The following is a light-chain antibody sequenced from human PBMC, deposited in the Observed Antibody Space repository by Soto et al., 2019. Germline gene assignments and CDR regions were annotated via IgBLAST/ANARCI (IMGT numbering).Light chain of an antibody. CDR2: DVN. J-gene: IGLJ2*01. CDR1: SSDVGGYNF. V-gene: IGLV2-14*03. CDR3: SSYSGSSTLVV. Sequence: QSVLTQPASVSGSPGQSIVISCTGTSSDVGGYNFVSWYQQHPGKAPKLMIYDVNQRPSGVSNRFSGSKSGNTASLTISGLLAEDEADYYCSSYSGSSTLVVFGGGTKLTVL.